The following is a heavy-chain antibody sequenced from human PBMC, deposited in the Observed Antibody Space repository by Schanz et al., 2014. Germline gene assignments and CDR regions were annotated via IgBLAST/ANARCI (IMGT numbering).Heavy chain of an antibody. CDR2: TSHDGSFT. Sequence: LQLVESGGGVVQPGGSLKLSCVASGFTFKNYGIHWVRQALGKGLEWVSRTSHDGSFTTFADSVKGRFTISRDNAKNALYLQMNSLRAEDTAVYYCVRDTDYHFDYWGQGTLVTVSS. CDR3: VRDTDYHFDY. CDR1: GFTFKNYG. D-gene: IGHD4-17*01. J-gene: IGHJ4*02. V-gene: IGHV3-74*01.